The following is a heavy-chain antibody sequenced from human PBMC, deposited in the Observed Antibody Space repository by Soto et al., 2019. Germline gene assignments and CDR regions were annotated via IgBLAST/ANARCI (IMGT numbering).Heavy chain of an antibody. V-gene: IGHV3-53*01. J-gene: IGHJ6*02. CDR2: IYSGGST. D-gene: IGHD7-27*01. CDR1: GFTVSSNY. CDR3: ARGLTWANYYYGMDV. Sequence: GGSLRLSCAASGFTVSSNYMSWVRQAPGKGLEWVSVIYSGGSTYYADSVKGRFTISRDNSKNTLYLQMNSLRAEDTAVYYCARGLTWANYYYGMDVWGQGTTVTVS.